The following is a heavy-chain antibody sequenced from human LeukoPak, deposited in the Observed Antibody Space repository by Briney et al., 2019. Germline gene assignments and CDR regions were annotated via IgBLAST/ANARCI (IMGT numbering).Heavy chain of an antibody. CDR1: GFTFDDYA. Sequence: PGGSLRLSCAASGFTFDDYAMHWVRQAPGKGLEWVSGISWNSGSIGYADSVKGRFTISRDNAENSLYLQMNGLRAEDTAAYYCMRGATDTTRWFDPWGQGTLVTVSS. J-gene: IGHJ5*02. CDR3: MRGATDTTRWFDP. CDR2: ISWNSGSI. V-gene: IGHV3-9*01. D-gene: IGHD1-7*01.